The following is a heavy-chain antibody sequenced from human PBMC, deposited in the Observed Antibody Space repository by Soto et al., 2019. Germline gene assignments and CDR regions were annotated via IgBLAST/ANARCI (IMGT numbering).Heavy chain of an antibody. J-gene: IGHJ6*02. Sequence: SETLSLTCAVSGGSTSSSNWWSWVRQPPGKGLEWIGEIYHSGSTNYNPSLKSRVTISVDKSKNQFSLKLSSVTAADTAVYYCARAKSPGYYYDSSGYYGDPYGMDVWGQGTTVTVSS. D-gene: IGHD3-22*01. CDR3: ARAKSPGYYYDSSGYYGDPYGMDV. CDR2: IYHSGST. CDR1: GGSTSSSNW. V-gene: IGHV4-4*02.